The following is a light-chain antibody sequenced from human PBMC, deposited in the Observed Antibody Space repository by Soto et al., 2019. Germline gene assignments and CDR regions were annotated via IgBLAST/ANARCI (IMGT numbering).Light chain of an antibody. Sequence: DIQMTQSPSTLSASVGDRVTITCRASQSISSSLAWYQQKPGKATKILIYKATRLESGVTSRFRGIGYGTPYTITISSLQPDDFATYYCQPYTSLYTFGQGTKLEIK. J-gene: IGKJ2*01. CDR3: QPYTSLYT. CDR1: QSISSS. CDR2: KAT. V-gene: IGKV1-5*03.